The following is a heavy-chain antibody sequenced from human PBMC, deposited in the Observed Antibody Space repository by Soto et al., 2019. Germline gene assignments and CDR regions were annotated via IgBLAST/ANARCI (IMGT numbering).Heavy chain of an antibody. J-gene: IGHJ4*02. CDR2: FHYGGRT. CDR1: GVSVTRTSFY. CDR3: VRDRAFSYAYDF. D-gene: IGHD3-16*01. V-gene: IGHV4-61*01. Sequence: SGTLSLPCAVSGVSVTRTSFYWSWIRQTPGKGLEWIGYFHYGGRTNYKPSLKSRVNISVDTSKNQFSLQLSSVTAADTALYFCVRDRAFSYAYDFWGQGTLVTVSS.